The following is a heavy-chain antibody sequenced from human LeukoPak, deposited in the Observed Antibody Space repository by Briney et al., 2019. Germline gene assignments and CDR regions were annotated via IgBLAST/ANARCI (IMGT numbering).Heavy chain of an antibody. D-gene: IGHD1-26*01. Sequence: SETLSLTCTVSGVSISSYFWSWIRQPPGKGLEWIGYIYYSGSTNYNPSLKSRVTISVDTSKNQFSLKLSSVTAADTAVYYCATVGATQGNWFDPWGQGTLVTVSS. CDR3: ATVGATQGNWFDP. CDR2: IYYSGST. J-gene: IGHJ5*02. CDR1: GVSISSYF. V-gene: IGHV4-59*01.